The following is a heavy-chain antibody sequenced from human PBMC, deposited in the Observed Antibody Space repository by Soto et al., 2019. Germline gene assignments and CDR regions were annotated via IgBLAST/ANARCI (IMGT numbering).Heavy chain of an antibody. Sequence: GGSLRLSCAASGFTFSSYAMHWVRQAPGKGLEWVAVISYDGSNKYYADSVKGRFTISRDNSKNTLYLQMNSLRAEDTAVYYCAKDRGSSWYGYYYYGMDVWGQGTTVTVSS. D-gene: IGHD6-13*01. J-gene: IGHJ6*02. CDR1: GFTFSSYA. CDR3: AKDRGSSWYGYYYYGMDV. V-gene: IGHV3-30-3*01. CDR2: ISYDGSNK.